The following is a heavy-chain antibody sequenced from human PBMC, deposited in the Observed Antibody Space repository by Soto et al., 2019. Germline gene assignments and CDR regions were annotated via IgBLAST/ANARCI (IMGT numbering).Heavy chain of an antibody. V-gene: IGHV1-46*01. CDR1: GYTFTSYY. CDR3: ARIPGIAVSGTS. Sequence: QEQLVQSGPEVKKPGASVKVSCTASGYTFTSYYIHWVRQAPGQGLEWVGIINPNGGGTSYEQKFQARFTVTSDTSTSTVYMELSSLRSEDTAVYYCARIPGIAVSGTSWGQGTLVTVSS. CDR2: INPNGGGT. D-gene: IGHD6-19*01. J-gene: IGHJ5*02.